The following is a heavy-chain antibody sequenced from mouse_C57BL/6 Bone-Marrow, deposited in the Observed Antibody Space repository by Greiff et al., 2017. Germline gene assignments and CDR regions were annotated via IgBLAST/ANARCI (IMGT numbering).Heavy chain of an antibody. V-gene: IGHV1-50*01. J-gene: IGHJ2*01. Sequence: VQLQQPGAEFVKPGASVKLSCKASGYTFTSYWMQWVKQRPGQGLEWIGEIDPSDSYTNYNQKFKGKATLTVDTSSSTAYMQLSSLTSEDSAVYYCARSDYGYDGDDWGQGTTLTVSS. CDR1: GYTFTSYW. CDR2: IDPSDSYT. CDR3: ARSDYGYDGDD. D-gene: IGHD2-2*01.